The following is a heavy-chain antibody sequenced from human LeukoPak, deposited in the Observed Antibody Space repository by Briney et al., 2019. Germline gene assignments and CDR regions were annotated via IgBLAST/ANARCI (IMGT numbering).Heavy chain of an antibody. CDR1: GYSISSGYY. D-gene: IGHD1-26*01. V-gene: IGHV4-38-2*02. J-gene: IGHJ3*02. CDR3: ARERIVGPTIGAFDI. CDR2: IYHSGTT. Sequence: SETLSLTCTVSGYSISSGYYWGWIRQPPGKGLEWIGSIYHSGTTYYNPSLKSRVTISVDTSKNQFSLKLSSVTAADTAVYYCARERIVGPTIGAFDIWGQGTMVTVSS.